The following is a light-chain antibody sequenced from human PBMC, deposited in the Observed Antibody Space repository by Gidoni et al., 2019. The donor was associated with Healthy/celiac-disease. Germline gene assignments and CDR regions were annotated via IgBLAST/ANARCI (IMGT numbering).Light chain of an antibody. J-gene: IGKJ1*01. Sequence: ALSFAPGEGATLSCSASHSVSSCLSCYQQKPRQAPRLLIYDASNRATGIPARCSGSGSETDFTLTISSLVPEDFAVYYCQQRSNWPPTFGQXTKVEIK. CDR1: HSVSSC. CDR2: DAS. V-gene: IGKV3-11*01. CDR3: QQRSNWPPT.